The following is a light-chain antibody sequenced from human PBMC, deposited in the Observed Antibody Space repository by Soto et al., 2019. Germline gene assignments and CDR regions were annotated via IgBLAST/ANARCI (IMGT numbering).Light chain of an antibody. V-gene: IGKV3-20*01. J-gene: IGKJ2*01. CDR1: QRVSSRF. CDR2: GAS. Sequence: DIVLTQSPGTLSLSPGERATLSCRASQRVSSRFLAWYQQKPGQAPRLLMYGASSRATGIPDRFSGTGSGTDFTLTISRLEPEDFAVYYCQQYCSSPYTFGLGTKLEIK. CDR3: QQYCSSPYT.